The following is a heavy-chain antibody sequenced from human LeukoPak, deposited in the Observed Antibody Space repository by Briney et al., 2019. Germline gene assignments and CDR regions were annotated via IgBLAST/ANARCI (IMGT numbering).Heavy chain of an antibody. CDR2: VNHGGST. V-gene: IGHV4-34*01. J-gene: IGHJ5*02. CDR3: ASCFPSGSGNNWFDP. D-gene: IGHD3-10*01. Sequence: SETLSLTCAVYVGSFSDYYWNWIRQPPGKGLEWIGEVNHGGSTNYNPSLKSRVTMSVDASKNQFSLKLSSVTAADTAVYYCASCFPSGSGNNWFDPWGQGTLVTVSS. CDR1: VGSFSDYY.